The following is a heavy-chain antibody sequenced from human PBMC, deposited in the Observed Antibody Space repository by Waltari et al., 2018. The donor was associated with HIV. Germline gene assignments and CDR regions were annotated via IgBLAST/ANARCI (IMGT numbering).Heavy chain of an antibody. CDR1: GYTFPGYY. Sequence: QVQLVQSGAEVKKPGASVKVSCKASGYTFPGYYMHWVRQAPGQGLEWMGRINPNSGGTNSAQKFQGRVTMTRDTSISTAYMELSRLRSDDTAVYYCARERDYSISFDYWGQGTLVTVSS. CDR2: INPNSGGT. V-gene: IGHV1-2*06. CDR3: ARERDYSISFDY. J-gene: IGHJ4*02. D-gene: IGHD4-4*01.